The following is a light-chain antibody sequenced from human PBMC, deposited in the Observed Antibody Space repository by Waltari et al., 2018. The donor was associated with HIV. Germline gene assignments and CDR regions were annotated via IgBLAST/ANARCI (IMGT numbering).Light chain of an antibody. CDR1: QSIASN. J-gene: IGKJ5*01. CDR3: QQYNNWPIT. V-gene: IGKV3-15*01. CDR2: GAA. Sequence: EIVMTQSPATLSVSPGERATVSCRARQSIASNLAWYQQKPGQAPRLLIHGAATRATGIPARFSGSGSGTEFTLTISSLQSEDFAVYYCQQYNNWPITCGQGTRLEIK.